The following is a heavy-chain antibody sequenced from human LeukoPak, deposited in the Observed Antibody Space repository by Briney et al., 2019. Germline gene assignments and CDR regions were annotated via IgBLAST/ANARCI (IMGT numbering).Heavy chain of an antibody. CDR1: GDSISSSNW. CDR3: ARGPAGIGMDY. D-gene: IGHD6-13*01. Sequence: SETLSLTCAVSGDSISSSNWWSWVRQPPGKGLEWIGEIFHSGNTNYNPSLKSRVTISVDKSKNQFSLKLSSVTAADTAVYYCARGPAGIGMDYWGQGTLVTVSS. CDR2: IFHSGNT. J-gene: IGHJ4*02. V-gene: IGHV4-4*02.